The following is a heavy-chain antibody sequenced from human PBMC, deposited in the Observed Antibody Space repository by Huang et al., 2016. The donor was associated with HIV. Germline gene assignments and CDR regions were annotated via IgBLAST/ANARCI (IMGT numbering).Heavy chain of an antibody. V-gene: IGHV1-46*01. CDR3: ARALLLFGLGSPLDF. J-gene: IGHJ4*02. CDR1: GYTFTTYH. Sequence: QVQLVQSGAEVKKPGASVKISCKSSGYTFTTYHMHWVRPAPGQGLEWMGMINRRGSNTRYAQTFQGRVTMTSDTSTSTVYRELSSLTPEDTAVYYCARALLLFGLGSPLDFWGQGSLVTVSS. D-gene: IGHD3-10*01. CDR2: INRRGSNT.